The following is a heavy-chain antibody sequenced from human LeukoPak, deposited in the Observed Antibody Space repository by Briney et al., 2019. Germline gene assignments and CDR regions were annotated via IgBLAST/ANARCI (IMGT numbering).Heavy chain of an antibody. CDR3: ATKLVPAAIRGHYYYYYFMDV. Sequence: SETLSLTCTVSGGSISSYYWSWIRQAPGKGLEWIVYIYYSGSTNYNPSLKSRGTISVDTSKNQFSLKLSSVTAADTAVYYCATKLVPAAIRGHYYYYYFMDVWGKGTTVTVSS. D-gene: IGHD2-2*02. CDR2: IYYSGST. CDR1: GGSISSYY. J-gene: IGHJ6*03. V-gene: IGHV4-59*01.